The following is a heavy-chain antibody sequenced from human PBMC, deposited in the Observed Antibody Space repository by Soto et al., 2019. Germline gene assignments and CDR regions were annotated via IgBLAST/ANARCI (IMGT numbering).Heavy chain of an antibody. CDR3: VRPFDSSGWYDY. CDR2: IDPGASDT. D-gene: IGHD6-19*01. V-gene: IGHV5-51*01. J-gene: IGHJ4*02. Sequence: GESLKISCQASGYTFTYFYVSWVRQVPGKGLEWVGMIDPGASDTRYRPSFEARITISVDKSINTAYLQWSSLEASDTAMYYCVRPFDSSGWYDYWGQGTLVTVSS. CDR1: GYTFTYFY.